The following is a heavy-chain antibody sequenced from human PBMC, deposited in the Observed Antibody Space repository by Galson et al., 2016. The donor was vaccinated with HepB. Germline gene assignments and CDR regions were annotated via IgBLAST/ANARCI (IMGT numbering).Heavy chain of an antibody. J-gene: IGHJ4*02. CDR3: ARERATIEDKAMVSYFDS. Sequence: SVKVSCKASGYSFSSYAISWVRRAPGQGLEWMGGIIPMFGEPNYAQKFQDRLTITADKSTSTAYMELSSLKSEDTGVYYCARERATIEDKAMVSYFDSWGQGTLVTVSS. CDR2: IIPMFGEP. D-gene: IGHD5-18*01. CDR1: GYSFSSYA. V-gene: IGHV1-69*06.